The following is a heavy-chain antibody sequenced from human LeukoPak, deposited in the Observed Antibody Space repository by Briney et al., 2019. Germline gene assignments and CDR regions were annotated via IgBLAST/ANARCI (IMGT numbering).Heavy chain of an antibody. CDR1: GDSMNEYY. CDR3: ARSYSGSFDP. CDR2: VFYTGRT. V-gene: IGHV4-59*01. J-gene: IGHJ5*02. D-gene: IGHD1-26*01. Sequence: SETLSLTCTVSGDSMNEYYWSWVRQPPGKGLELIGYVFYTGRTNYRPSLKNRVTISLDTSKNQFSLRLSSVTAADTAVYYCARSYSGSFDPWGQGTLVTVSS.